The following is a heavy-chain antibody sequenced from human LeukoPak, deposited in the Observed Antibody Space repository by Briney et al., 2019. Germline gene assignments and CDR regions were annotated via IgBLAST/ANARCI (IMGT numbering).Heavy chain of an antibody. V-gene: IGHV4-59*08. CDR2: IYYSGST. J-gene: IGHJ4*02. CDR1: GGSISSYY. D-gene: IGHD4-17*01. CDR3: ARLYGEGAFDY. Sequence: SETLSLTCTVSGGSISSYYWSWIRQPPGKGLEWIGYIYYSGSTNYNPSLKSRVTISVDTSKNQFSLKLSSVTAADTAVYYCARLYGEGAFDYWGQGTLVTVSS.